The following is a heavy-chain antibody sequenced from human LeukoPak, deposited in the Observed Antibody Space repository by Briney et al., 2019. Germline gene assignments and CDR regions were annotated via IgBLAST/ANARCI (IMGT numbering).Heavy chain of an antibody. J-gene: IGHJ4*03. CDR1: GASIRSSNYF. CDR3: ASSDMFRVFYFDY. V-gene: IGHV4-39*01. CDR2: IFHSGST. D-gene: IGHD3-10*02. Sequence: ETQDLTCTVSGASIRSSNYFWGSIRQAPGKGLEWIGNIFHSGSTAYIPSSKSRVTISVDTSKNQFSLKLSSVTAADTAVYYCASSDMFRVFYFDYWGQGTKITVSS.